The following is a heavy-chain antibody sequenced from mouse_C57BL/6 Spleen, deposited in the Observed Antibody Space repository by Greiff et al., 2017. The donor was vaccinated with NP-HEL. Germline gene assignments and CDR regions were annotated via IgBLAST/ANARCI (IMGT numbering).Heavy chain of an antibody. D-gene: IGHD4-1*01. J-gene: IGHJ3*01. CDR1: GYTFTSYW. CDR2: IHPNSGST. V-gene: IGHV1-64*01. CDR3: AASWDGASWFAY. Sequence: QVQLQQPGAELVKPGASVKLSCKASGYTFTSYWMHWVKQRPGQGLEWIGMIHPNSGSTNYNEKFKSKATLTVDKSSSTAYMQLSSLTSEDSAVYYCAASWDGASWFAYWGQGTLVTVSA.